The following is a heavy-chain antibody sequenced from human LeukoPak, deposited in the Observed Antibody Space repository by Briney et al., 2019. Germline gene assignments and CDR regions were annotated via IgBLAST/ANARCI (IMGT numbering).Heavy chain of an antibody. D-gene: IGHD2-21*02. V-gene: IGHV4-59*08. CDR2: FYYGGIT. Sequence: SETLSLICTVTGRSVISDHWGWIRQPPGKELEWIAYFYYGGITNYNPSPKRRVTISLDTPKNQISLKLSSVTAADTAVYYCARLQVCCGGDYFPRWFDPWGQGTLVTVS. J-gene: IGHJ5*02. CDR1: GRSVISDH. CDR3: ARLQVCCGGDYFPRWFDP.